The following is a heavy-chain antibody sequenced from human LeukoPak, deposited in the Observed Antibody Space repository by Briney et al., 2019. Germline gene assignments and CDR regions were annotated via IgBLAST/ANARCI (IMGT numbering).Heavy chain of an antibody. CDR3: ADSNYWYPIDY. V-gene: IGHV3-23*01. D-gene: IGHD4-11*01. CDR1: GFTFSNYA. CDR2: ITSSGDTT. J-gene: IGHJ4*02. Sequence: GGSLRLSCAASGFTFSNYAMRWARQAPGKGLEWVSSITSSGDTTYYTDSVRGRFTISRDNSKNTLYLQMHSLRAEDTALYYCADSNYWYPIDYWGQGTLVTVSS.